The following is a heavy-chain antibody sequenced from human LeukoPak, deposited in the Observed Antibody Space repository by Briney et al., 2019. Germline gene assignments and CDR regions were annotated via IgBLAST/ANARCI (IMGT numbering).Heavy chain of an antibody. CDR3: AKDLNYYDSSGYYYDY. CDR1: GFTFSSYA. CDR2: ISGSGGST. V-gene: IGHV3-23*01. J-gene: IGHJ4*02. D-gene: IGHD3-22*01. Sequence: PGGSLRLSCAASGFTFSSYAMSWVRQAPGKGLEWVSAISGSGGSTHYADSVKGRFTISRDNSKNTLYLQMNSLRAEDTAVYYCAKDLNYYDSSGYYYDYWGQGTLVTVSS.